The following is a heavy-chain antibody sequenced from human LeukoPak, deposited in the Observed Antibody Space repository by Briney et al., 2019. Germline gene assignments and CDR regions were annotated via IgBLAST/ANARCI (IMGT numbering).Heavy chain of an antibody. CDR3: AKLARATDPWSDTAMVLDY. J-gene: IGHJ4*02. D-gene: IGHD5-18*01. CDR2: ISYDGSNK. Sequence: GGSLRLSCAASGFTFSSYAMHWVRQAPGKGLEWVAVISYDGSNKYYADSVKGRFTISRDNSKNTLYLQMNSLRAEDTAVYYCAKLARATDPWSDTAMVLDYWGQGTLVTVSS. V-gene: IGHV3-30*04. CDR1: GFTFSSYA.